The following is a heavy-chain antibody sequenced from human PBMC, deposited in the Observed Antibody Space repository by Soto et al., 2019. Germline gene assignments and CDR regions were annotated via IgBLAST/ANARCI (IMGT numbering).Heavy chain of an antibody. CDR3: ARTPFRGGSCYNSYGMDV. CDR1: GFTFSSYA. Sequence: PGGSLRLSCAASGFTFSSYAMHCVRQAPGKGLEWVAVISYDGSNKYYADSVKGRFTISRDNSKNTLYLQMNSLRAEDTAVYYSARTPFRGGSCYNSYGMDVWGQETTVTVSS. J-gene: IGHJ6*02. D-gene: IGHD1-26*01. V-gene: IGHV3-30-3*01. CDR2: ISYDGSNK.